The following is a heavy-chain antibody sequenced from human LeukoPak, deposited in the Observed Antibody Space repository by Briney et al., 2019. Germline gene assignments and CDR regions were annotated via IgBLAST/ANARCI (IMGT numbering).Heavy chain of an antibody. J-gene: IGHJ4*02. CDR3: ARWSGRGYDHFFDY. CDR2: ISSTGSSR. CDR1: GFTFSNYE. Sequence: GGSLRLSCAASGFTFSNYEMTWVRQAPGKGLEWVSYISSTGSSRYYADSVKGRFTISRDNAKNSLYLQMNSLKTEDTAIYYCARWSGRGYDHFFDYCGQGILVTVSS. D-gene: IGHD3-22*01. V-gene: IGHV3-48*03.